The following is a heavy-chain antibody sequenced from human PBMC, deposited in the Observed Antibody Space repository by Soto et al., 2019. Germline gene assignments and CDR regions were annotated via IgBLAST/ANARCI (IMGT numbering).Heavy chain of an antibody. CDR3: ARDKVPFYGPGSFAY. D-gene: IGHD3-10*01. CDR2: ITSDGSDT. CDR1: GFTFSSYW. V-gene: IGHV3-74*01. J-gene: IGHJ4*02. Sequence: EVQLVESGGGLVQPGGSLRLSCAASGFTFSSYWMHWVRQAPGKGLVWVSRITSDGSDTTYADSVKGRFTISRDNAKNTLLLQPNSLRAEDTAVYYCARDKVPFYGPGSFAYWGQGTQVTVSS.